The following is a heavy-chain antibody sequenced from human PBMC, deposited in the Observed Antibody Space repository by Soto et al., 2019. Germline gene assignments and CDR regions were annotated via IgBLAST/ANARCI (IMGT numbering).Heavy chain of an antibody. D-gene: IGHD3-3*01. CDR1: GYTFTSYG. J-gene: IGHJ4*02. V-gene: IGHV1-18*01. CDR3: ARGVKILGVVMREYDY. CDR2: ISAYNGNT. Sequence: QVQLVQSGAEVKKPGASVKVSCKASGYTFTSYGISWVRQAPGQGLEWMGWISAYNGNTNYAQKLQGRVTMKTDTSTSKAYMELRRLRSDDTAVYYCARGVKILGVVMREYDYWGQCSLVTVSS.